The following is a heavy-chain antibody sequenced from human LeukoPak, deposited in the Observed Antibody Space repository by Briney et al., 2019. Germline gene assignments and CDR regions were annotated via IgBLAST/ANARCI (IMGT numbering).Heavy chain of an antibody. CDR2: ISSSISVI. Sequence: GGSLRPSCAASGFTFSSYSMNRVRQAPGKGLEWVSYISSSISVIYYADSVKGRFTISRDNAKNSLYLQMNSLRDEDTAVHYCARDQYSGHWYYALDIWGQGTMVTVSS. V-gene: IGHV3-48*02. D-gene: IGHD6-19*01. J-gene: IGHJ3*02. CDR3: ARDQYSGHWYYALDI. CDR1: GFTFSSYS.